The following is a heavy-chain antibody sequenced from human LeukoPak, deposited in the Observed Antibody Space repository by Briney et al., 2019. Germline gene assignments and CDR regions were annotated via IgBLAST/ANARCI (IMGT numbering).Heavy chain of an antibody. Sequence: SETLSLTCAVYGGSFSGYYWSWIRQPPGKGLEWIGEINHSGSTNYNPSLKSRVTISVDTSKNQFSLKLSPVAAADTAVYYCARSLVAGYFDYWGQGTLVTVSS. CDR1: GGSFSGYY. CDR3: ARSLVAGYFDY. V-gene: IGHV4-34*01. J-gene: IGHJ4*02. CDR2: INHSGST. D-gene: IGHD6-19*01.